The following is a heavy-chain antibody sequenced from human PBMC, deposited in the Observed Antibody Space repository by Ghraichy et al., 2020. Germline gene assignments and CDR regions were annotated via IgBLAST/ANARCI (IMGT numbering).Heavy chain of an antibody. CDR1: GGSISSSSYY. CDR3: ARLINERGGYDAFDI. V-gene: IGHV4-39*01. J-gene: IGHJ3*02. Sequence: TLSLTCTVSGGSISSSSYYWGWIRQPPGKGLEWIGSIYYSGSTYYNPSLKSRVTISVDTSKNQFSLKLSSVTAADTAVYYCARLINERGGYDAFDIWGQGTMVTVSS. CDR2: IYYSGST. D-gene: IGHD3-22*01.